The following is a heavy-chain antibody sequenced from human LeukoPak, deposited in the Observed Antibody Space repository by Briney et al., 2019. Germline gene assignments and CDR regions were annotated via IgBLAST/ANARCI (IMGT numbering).Heavy chain of an antibody. CDR2: QYNSGST. CDR3: VRAYDY. Sequence: SETLSLTCTVSGGSVTSGSHYWSWIRQPPGKGLEWIGYQYNSGSTNYNPSLESRVTISVDTSKNQFSLNLISVTAADTAVYYCVRAYDYWGQGTLVTVSS. CDR1: GGSVTSGSHY. V-gene: IGHV4-61*01. J-gene: IGHJ4*02.